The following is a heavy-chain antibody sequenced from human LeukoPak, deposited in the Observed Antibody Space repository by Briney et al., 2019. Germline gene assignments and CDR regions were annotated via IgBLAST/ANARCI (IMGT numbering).Heavy chain of an antibody. CDR3: ARASSSWYYFDY. CDR2: IYYSGST. D-gene: IGHD6-13*01. V-gene: IGHV4-39*01. CDR1: GGSISSSSYY. J-gene: IGHJ4*02. Sequence: SETLSLTCTVSGGSISSSSYYWGWIRQPPGKRLEWIGSIYYSGSTYYNPSLKSRVTISVDTSKNQFSLKLSSVTAADTAVYYCARASSSWYYFDYWGQGTLVTVSS.